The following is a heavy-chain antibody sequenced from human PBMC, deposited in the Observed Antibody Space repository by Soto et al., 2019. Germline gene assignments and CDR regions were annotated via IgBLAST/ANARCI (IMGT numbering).Heavy chain of an antibody. V-gene: IGHV4-39*01. CDR2: IYYSGST. D-gene: IGHD4-17*01. Sequence: QLQLQESGPGLVKPSETLSLTCTVSGGSISSSSYYWGWIRQPPGKGLEWIGGIYYSGSTYYNPSLKSRVTISVDTSKNQFSLKLSSVTAADTAVYYCARQNSYGDYTDYWGQGTLVTVSS. J-gene: IGHJ4*02. CDR3: ARQNSYGDYTDY. CDR1: GGSISSSSYY.